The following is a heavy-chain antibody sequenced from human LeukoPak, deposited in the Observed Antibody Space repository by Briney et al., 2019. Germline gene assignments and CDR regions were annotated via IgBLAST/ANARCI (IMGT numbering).Heavy chain of an antibody. V-gene: IGHV4-59*01. J-gene: IGHJ3*01. CDR1: GGSISSYC. CDR3: ARDRGLASRPVAFDV. D-gene: IGHD6-6*01. Sequence: PSETLSLTCSVSGGSISSYCWSWIRQPPGKGLEWIGNICDSGTTKYNPSLKSRATISMDTSKIQFFLNVNSVTDADTAVYYCARDRGLASRPVAFDVWGQGTLVSVSS. CDR2: ICDSGTT.